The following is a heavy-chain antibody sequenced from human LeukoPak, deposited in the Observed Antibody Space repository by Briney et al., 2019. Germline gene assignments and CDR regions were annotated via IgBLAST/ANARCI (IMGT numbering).Heavy chain of an antibody. V-gene: IGHV3-30-3*01. J-gene: IGHJ4*02. CDR3: ARDGCRSGSCYVRYFDY. D-gene: IGHD2-15*01. CDR2: ISYDGSNK. CDR1: GFTFSSYA. Sequence: PGGSLRLSCAASGFTFSSYAMHWVRQAPGKGLEWVAVISYDGSNKYYADSVKGRFTISRDNSKNTLYLQMNSLRAEDTAVYYCARDGCRSGSCYVRYFDYWGQGTLVTVSS.